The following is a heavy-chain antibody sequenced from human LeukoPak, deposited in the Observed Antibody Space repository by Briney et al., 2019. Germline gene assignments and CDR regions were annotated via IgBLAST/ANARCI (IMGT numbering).Heavy chain of an antibody. Sequence: PGGSLRLSCAASGFTFSTYWMSWVRQAPGKGLEWVANIKQDGSEKYYVDSVKGRFTISRDNAKDSLYLHMNSLRVEDTAVYYCARVRFPSDCWGQGTLVTVSP. D-gene: IGHD3-16*01. V-gene: IGHV3-7*01. J-gene: IGHJ4*02. CDR2: IKQDGSEK. CDR3: ARVRFPSDC. CDR1: GFTFSTYW.